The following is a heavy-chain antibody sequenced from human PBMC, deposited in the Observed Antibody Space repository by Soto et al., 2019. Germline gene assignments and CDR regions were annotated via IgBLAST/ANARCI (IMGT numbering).Heavy chain of an antibody. CDR3: ARRHVSSIHFLRFDD. V-gene: IGHV1-69*13. Sequence: SVKVSCKASGGTFDNYVLNWVRQAPGQGLEWVGGIIPSSETTNYAQKFQGRLTLIADANIVYMELSSLRSDDTAIYYCARRHVSSIHFLRFDDWGQGTLVTVSS. CDR1: GGTFDNYV. CDR2: IIPSSETT. J-gene: IGHJ4*02. D-gene: IGHD3-3*02.